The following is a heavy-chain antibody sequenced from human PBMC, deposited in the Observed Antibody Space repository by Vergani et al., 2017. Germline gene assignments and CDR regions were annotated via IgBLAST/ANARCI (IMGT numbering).Heavy chain of an antibody. Sequence: QVQLVQSGAEVKKPGASVKVSCKASGYTFTGYYMHWVRQAPGQGLEWMGWINPNSGGTNYAQKCQGRVTMTRDTTISTAYMELSRLRSDDTAVYDCARAHDSVGDGYFDLWGRGTLVTVSS. CDR3: ARAHDSVGDGYFDL. D-gene: IGHD3-16*01. CDR1: GYTFTGYY. CDR2: INPNSGGT. V-gene: IGHV1-2*02. J-gene: IGHJ2*01.